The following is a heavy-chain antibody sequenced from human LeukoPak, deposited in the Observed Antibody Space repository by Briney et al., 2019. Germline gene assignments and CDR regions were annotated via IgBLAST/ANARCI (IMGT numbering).Heavy chain of an antibody. CDR3: ARAIYYGSGSLTSSHFDY. Sequence: GAPVKVSCKASGYTFSSYYVHWVRQAPGQGLEWMGWINPNSGGTNYAQKFQGRVTMTRDTSISTAYMELSRLRSDDTAVYYCARAIYYGSGSLTSSHFDYWGQGTLVTVSS. D-gene: IGHD3-10*01. CDR2: INPNSGGT. V-gene: IGHV1-2*02. CDR1: GYTFSSYY. J-gene: IGHJ4*02.